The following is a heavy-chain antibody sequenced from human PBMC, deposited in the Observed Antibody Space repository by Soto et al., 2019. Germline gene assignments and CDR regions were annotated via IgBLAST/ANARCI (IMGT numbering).Heavy chain of an antibody. J-gene: IGHJ5*02. CDR2: INVANGNT. D-gene: IGHD2-15*01. CDR3: ARDEGLLCTRNSCYYGFDP. V-gene: IGHV1-3*05. CDR1: GYIFTSYA. Sequence: QAQLVQSGAEEKKPGASVKVSCKASGYIFTSYAMHWVRQAPGQRLEWMGWINVANGNTKYSQNLQGRVTISRDTSESTAYMELTSLRSEDTAVYYCARDEGLLCTRNSCYYGFDPWGQGTLVTVSA.